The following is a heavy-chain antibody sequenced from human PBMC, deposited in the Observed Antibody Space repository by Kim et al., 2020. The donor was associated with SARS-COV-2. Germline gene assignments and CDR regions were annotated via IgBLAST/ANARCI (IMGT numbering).Heavy chain of an antibody. Sequence: GGSLRLSCAASGFTFSSYGMHWVRQAPGKGLEWVAAISYDGSNKYYADSVKGRFTISRDNSMNTLYLQMNSLRAEDTAVYYCAKFGPSYYYVSFDDWGQGSLVTVSS. V-gene: IGHV3-30*18. CDR3: AKFGPSYYYVSFDD. D-gene: IGHD3-10*02. CDR1: GFTFSSYG. CDR2: ISYDGSNK. J-gene: IGHJ4*02.